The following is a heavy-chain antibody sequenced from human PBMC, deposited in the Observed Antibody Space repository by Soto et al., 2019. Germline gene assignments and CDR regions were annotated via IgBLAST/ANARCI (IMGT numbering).Heavy chain of an antibody. Sequence: DVQLVESGGGLVQPGGSLRLSCVASGFTFRSYSMNWVRQAPGKGLEWLSYMSSGGSTIYYADSVKGRFTISRDNAKNSMYLQMNSLGAEDTAVYYCAGDAFYRANCDALDIWGQGTMVTVSS. CDR2: MSSGGSTI. D-gene: IGHD3-16*02. CDR1: GFTFRSYS. J-gene: IGHJ3*02. CDR3: AGDAFYRANCDALDI. V-gene: IGHV3-48*01.